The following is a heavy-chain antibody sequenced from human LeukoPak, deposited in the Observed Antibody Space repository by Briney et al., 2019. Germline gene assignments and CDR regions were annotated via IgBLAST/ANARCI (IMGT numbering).Heavy chain of an antibody. V-gene: IGHV3-7*01. Sequence: GGSLRLSCAASGFTFSDYYMTWVRQAPGKGLEWVANIKQDGSEKYYVDSVKGRFTISRDNAKNSLYLQMNSLRAEDTAVYYCARASDILTGYTPVDYWGQGTLVTVSS. CDR1: GFTFSDYY. CDR3: ARASDILTGYTPVDY. D-gene: IGHD3-9*01. J-gene: IGHJ4*02. CDR2: IKQDGSEK.